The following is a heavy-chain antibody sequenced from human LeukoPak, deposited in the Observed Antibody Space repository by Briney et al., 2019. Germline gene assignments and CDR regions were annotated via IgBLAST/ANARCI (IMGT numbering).Heavy chain of an antibody. D-gene: IGHD1-26*01. J-gene: IGHJ4*02. CDR3: ARGYALYSGRYIDFDY. CDR2: ISAYNGNT. V-gene: IGHV1-18*01. Sequence: ASVKVSCKASGYTFTSYGISWVRQAPGQGLEWMGWISAYNGNTNYAQNLQGRVTMTRDTSISTAYMELSRLRSDDTAVYYCARGYALYSGRYIDFDYWGQGTLVTVSS. CDR1: GYTFTSYG.